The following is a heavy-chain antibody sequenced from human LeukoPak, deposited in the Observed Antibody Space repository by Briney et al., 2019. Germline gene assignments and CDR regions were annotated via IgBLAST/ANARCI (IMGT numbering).Heavy chain of an antibody. CDR3: AREGLGYSYGQNWFDP. D-gene: IGHD5-18*01. CDR2: IYTSGST. CDR1: GGSISSGSYY. Sequence: PSETLSLTCTVSGGSISSGSYYWSWIRQPAGKGLEWIGRIYTSGSTNYNPSPKSRVTISVDTSKNQFSLKLSSVTAADTAVYYCAREGLGYSYGQNWFDPWGQGTLVTVSS. J-gene: IGHJ5*02. V-gene: IGHV4-61*02.